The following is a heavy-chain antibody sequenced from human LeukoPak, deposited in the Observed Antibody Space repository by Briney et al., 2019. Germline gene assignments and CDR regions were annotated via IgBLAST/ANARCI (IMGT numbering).Heavy chain of an antibody. CDR1: GFTLSSYS. CDR2: INSSSNDI. Sequence: GGSLRLSCAASGFTLSSYSMSWARQAPGEGLEWVSSINSSSNDIYYAYSVKGRFTISRDNAKNSLFLQMNGLRAEDTAGYYCARGEGAAFNWFDSWGQGTLVTVSS. CDR3: ARGEGAAFNWFDS. V-gene: IGHV3-21*01. J-gene: IGHJ5*01. D-gene: IGHD1-26*01.